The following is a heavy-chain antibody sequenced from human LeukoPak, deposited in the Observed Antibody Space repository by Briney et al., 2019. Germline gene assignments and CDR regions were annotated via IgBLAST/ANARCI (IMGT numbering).Heavy chain of an antibody. J-gene: IGHJ4*02. CDR2: INSDGSTT. D-gene: IGHD3-10*01. CDR3: ARDYGSYGLDY. CDR1: GFTFSTYW. V-gene: IGHV3-74*01. Sequence: PGGSLRLSCAASGFTFSTYWMHWVRQAPGKGLVWVSRINSDGSTTNYADSVKGRFTISRDNAKNTLYLQMNSLGAEDTAVYYCARDYGSYGLDYWGQGTLVTVSS.